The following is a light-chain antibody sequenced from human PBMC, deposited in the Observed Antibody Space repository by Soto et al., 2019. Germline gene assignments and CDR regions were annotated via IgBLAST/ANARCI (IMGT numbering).Light chain of an antibody. Sequence: DIQLTQSPSSVSSSVGDRFTITCLASQGISSLLAWYQQKSGKAPQLLIYAASTLQSGVPSRFSGSGSGTDFTLTISSLQPEDFATYYCQQPNSFPLTFGGGTKVDI. CDR1: QGISSL. J-gene: IGKJ4*01. CDR2: AAS. V-gene: IGKV1-12*01. CDR3: QQPNSFPLT.